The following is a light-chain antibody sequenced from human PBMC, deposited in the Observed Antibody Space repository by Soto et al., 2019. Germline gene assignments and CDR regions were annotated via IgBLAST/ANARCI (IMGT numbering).Light chain of an antibody. CDR1: SSNIGINT. J-gene: IGLJ1*01. CDR3: AAWDDSLNGLYV. CDR2: TDN. V-gene: IGLV1-44*01. Sequence: QSVLTQPPSASGTPGQRATISCSGSSSNIGINTVNWYQQVPGTAPKLLIYTDNQRPSGVPGRFSGSKSGTSASLAIRGLQSEDEADYYCAAWDDSLNGLYVFGTGTKVTVL.